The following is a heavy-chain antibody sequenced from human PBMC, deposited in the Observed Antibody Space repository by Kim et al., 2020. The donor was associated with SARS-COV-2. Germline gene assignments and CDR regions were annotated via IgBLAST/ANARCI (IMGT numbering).Heavy chain of an antibody. J-gene: IGHJ4*02. CDR3: ARDGYNRPLDY. D-gene: IGHD5-12*01. V-gene: IGHV1-3*01. Sequence: TQYSQKCRGRVTITRHTSATTTNMEMSSLRSEDTAIYYCARDGYNRPLDYWGQGTLVTVSS. CDR2: T.